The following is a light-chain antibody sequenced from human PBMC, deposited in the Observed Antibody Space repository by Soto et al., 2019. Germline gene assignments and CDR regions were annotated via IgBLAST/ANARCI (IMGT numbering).Light chain of an antibody. CDR3: SSYAGNNNFVV. V-gene: IGLV1-40*01. J-gene: IGLJ2*01. CDR1: SSNIGAGFD. CDR2: SNT. Sequence: QSVLTQPPSVSGAPGQTVTISCTGSSSNIGAGFDVHWYQQVPGTAPKLVLYSNTARPSGVPDRFSGSRSDNTASLTVSGLQAEDEADYYCSSYAGNNNFVVFGGGTKLTVL.